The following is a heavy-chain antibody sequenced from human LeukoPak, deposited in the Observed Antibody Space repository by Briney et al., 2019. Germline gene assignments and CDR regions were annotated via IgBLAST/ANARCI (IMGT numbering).Heavy chain of an antibody. CDR1: GGSFSGYY. CDR2: INHSGST. CDR3: ATRGY. V-gene: IGHV4-34*01. J-gene: IGHJ4*02. Sequence: ASETLSLTCAVYGGSFSGYYRSWIRQPPGKGLEWIGEINHSGSTNYNPSLKSRVTISVDTSKNQFSLKLSSVTAADTAVYYCATRGYWGQGTLVAVSS. D-gene: IGHD3-10*01.